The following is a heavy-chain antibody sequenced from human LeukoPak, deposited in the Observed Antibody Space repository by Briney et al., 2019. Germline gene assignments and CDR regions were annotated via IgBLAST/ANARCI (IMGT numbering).Heavy chain of an antibody. V-gene: IGHV4-4*07. CDR1: GGSISGLY. CDR2: IYTSGTT. Sequence: SETLSLTYTVSGGSISGLYWTWIRQPAGKGLEWIGRIYTSGTTNYNPSLKSRVTMSVDTSKNQFSLKLTSVTAADTTVYYCARVLAYWYFDLWGRGTLVTVSS. J-gene: IGHJ2*01. CDR3: ARVLAYWYFDL.